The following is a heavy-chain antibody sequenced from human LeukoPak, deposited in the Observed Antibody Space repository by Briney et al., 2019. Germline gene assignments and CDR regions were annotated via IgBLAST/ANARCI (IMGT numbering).Heavy chain of an antibody. CDR3: ARGVVGYYALS. Sequence: PGGSLRLSCAASGFTFGDYYMSWIRQAPGKGLEWVSYISKDGNTRNDADSVKGRFTISRDNAKNTLYLQMNSLRAEDTAVYYCARGVVGYYALSWGQGTLVTVSS. CDR1: GFTFGDYY. D-gene: IGHD3-10*01. J-gene: IGHJ4*02. CDR2: ISKDGNTR. V-gene: IGHV3-11*04.